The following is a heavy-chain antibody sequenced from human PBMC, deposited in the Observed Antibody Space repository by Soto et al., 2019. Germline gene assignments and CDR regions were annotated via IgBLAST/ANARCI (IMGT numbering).Heavy chain of an antibody. J-gene: IGHJ4*02. CDR3: AGWGGHDYNY. V-gene: IGHV3-7*03. CDR1: GFTFTDFY. D-gene: IGHD4-4*01. Sequence: EVQLVQSGGGLVQPGGSLRLSCVGSGFTFTDFYMNWVRQAPGKGLAWVASIRPDGTETNYVESVRGRFTTSRDNAKNSLCRQMNSRRADDTALDYCAGWGGHDYNYWGQGILVTVSA. CDR2: IRPDGTET.